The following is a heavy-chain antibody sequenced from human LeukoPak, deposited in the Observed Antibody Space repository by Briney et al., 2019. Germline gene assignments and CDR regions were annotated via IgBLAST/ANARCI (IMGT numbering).Heavy chain of an antibody. CDR1: GFTFSSLA. Sequence: PGGSLRLSCTASGFTFSSLAMTWVRQAPGKGLEWVSTIRSNGDTTYNADSVKGRFTISRDNSENMLYLQMNSLRDEDTAVYYCARGLMTPNTYCDLWGQGTLVTVSS. V-gene: IGHV3-23*01. J-gene: IGHJ4*02. CDR2: IRSNGDTT. CDR3: ARGLMTPNTYCDL. D-gene: IGHD2-8*01.